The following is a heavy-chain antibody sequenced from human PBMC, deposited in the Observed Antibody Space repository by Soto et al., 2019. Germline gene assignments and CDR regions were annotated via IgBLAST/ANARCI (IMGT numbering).Heavy chain of an antibody. D-gene: IGHD3-22*01. CDR3: ARGTLLRSIVY. CDR2: IKEDGSDK. V-gene: IGHV3-7*01. Sequence: EVQLVESGGGLVQPGGSLRLSCAASGFSFSTYWMTWVRQAPGKGLEWVANIKEDGSDKNYVDSVKGRFTISRDNAQNTLYLQMDSLRADDTAVYYCARGTLLRSIVYWGQGTLVTVSS. J-gene: IGHJ4*02. CDR1: GFSFSTYW.